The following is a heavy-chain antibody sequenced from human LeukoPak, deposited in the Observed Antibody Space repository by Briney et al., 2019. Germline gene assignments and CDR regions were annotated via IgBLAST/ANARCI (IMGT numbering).Heavy chain of an antibody. D-gene: IGHD6-13*01. Sequence: SETLSLTCAVSGYSISSGYYWGWIRQPPGKGLEWIGSISPSGSTFYNPSLKSRVTISVDTSTNQFSLKLRSVTAADTAVYYCALSPLGAAGTWSGLFDYWGQGTLVTVSS. V-gene: IGHV4-38-2*01. CDR1: GYSISSGYY. CDR2: ISPSGST. J-gene: IGHJ4*02. CDR3: ALSPLGAAGTWSGLFDY.